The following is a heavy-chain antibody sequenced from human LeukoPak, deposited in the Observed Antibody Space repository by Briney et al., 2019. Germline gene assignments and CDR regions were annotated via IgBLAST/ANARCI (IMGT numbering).Heavy chain of an antibody. Sequence: GGSLRLSCAASGFTVSTNYMTWVRQAPGKGLEWVSVIYGAGNTYYSDSVKGRFTISRDNSKNTLYLQMSSLRDEDTAVYYCARVVAMITPRGYTYYMDVWGKGTTVTVSS. CDR3: ARVVAMITPRGYTYYMDV. V-gene: IGHV3-66*02. J-gene: IGHJ6*03. CDR1: GFTVSTNY. CDR2: IYGAGNT. D-gene: IGHD5-12*01.